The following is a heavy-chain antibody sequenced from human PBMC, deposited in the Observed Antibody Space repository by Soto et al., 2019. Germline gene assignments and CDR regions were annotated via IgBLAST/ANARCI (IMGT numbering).Heavy chain of an antibody. CDR3: ARLRYYTVDY. J-gene: IGHJ4*02. V-gene: IGHV4-61*05. CDR1: GGSISSSSYY. Sequence: PSETLSLTCTVSGGSISSSSYYWGWIRQPPGKGLEWIGYIYYSGSTNYNPSLKSRVTISVDTSKNQFSLKLSSVTAADTAVYYCARLRYYTVDYWGQGTLVTVSS. CDR2: IYYSGST. D-gene: IGHD1-26*01.